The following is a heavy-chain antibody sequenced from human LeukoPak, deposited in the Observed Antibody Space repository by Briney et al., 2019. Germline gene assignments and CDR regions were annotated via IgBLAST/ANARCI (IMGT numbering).Heavy chain of an antibody. CDR3: GINRLGKALDI. V-gene: IGHV1-2*04. CDR1: GYTFTDYF. D-gene: IGHD7-27*01. CDR2: IGPKRGDT. J-gene: IGHJ3*02. Sequence: GSVKVSCKASGYTFTDYFIHWVRQAPGQGLEWMGWIGPKRGDTSYSQKFQGWVTVTRDSSISTAYMELSRLRSDDTAVYYCGINRLGKALDIWGQGTMVTVSS.